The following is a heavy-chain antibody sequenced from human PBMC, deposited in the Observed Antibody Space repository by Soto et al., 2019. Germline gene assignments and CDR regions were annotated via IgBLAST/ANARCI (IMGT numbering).Heavy chain of an antibody. D-gene: IGHD1-26*01. CDR1: GFTFSSYA. J-gene: IGHJ3*02. Sequence: PGGSLRLSCAASGFTFSSYAMSWVRQAPGKGLEWVANIKQDGSEKYYVDSVKGRFTISRDNAKNSLYLQMNSLRAEDTAVYYCATDLIPLLTRAFDIWGQGTMVTVSS. V-gene: IGHV3-7*03. CDR2: IKQDGSEK. CDR3: ATDLIPLLTRAFDI.